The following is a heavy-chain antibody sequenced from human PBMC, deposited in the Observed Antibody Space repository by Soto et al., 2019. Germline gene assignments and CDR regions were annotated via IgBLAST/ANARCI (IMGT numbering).Heavy chain of an antibody. V-gene: IGHV3-21*04. CDR2: ISSSSSYI. CDR3: ARDGRYYYDSSGYYYYYGMDV. J-gene: IGHJ6*02. CDR1: GFTFSSYS. D-gene: IGHD3-22*01. Sequence: GGSLRLSCAASGFTFSSYSMNWVRQAPGKGLEWVSSISSSSSYIYYADSVKGRFTISRDNSKNTLYLQMNSLRAEDTAVYYCARDGRYYYDSSGYYYYYGMDVWGQGTTVTVSS.